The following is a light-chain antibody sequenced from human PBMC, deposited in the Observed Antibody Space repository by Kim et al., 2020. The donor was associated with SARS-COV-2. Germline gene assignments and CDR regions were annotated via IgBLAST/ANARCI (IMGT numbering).Light chain of an antibody. V-gene: IGLV1-47*01. J-gene: IGLJ3*02. CDR1: SSNIGPNY. CDR2: RNY. CDR3: AAWDDSLSGWV. Sequence: GQRVTMTCSGNSSNIGPNYVYWYQHFPGTAPKLLIFRNYQRPSGVPDRFSGSKSGTSASLAIIGLRSEDEADYHCAAWDDSLSGWVFGGGTKVTVL.